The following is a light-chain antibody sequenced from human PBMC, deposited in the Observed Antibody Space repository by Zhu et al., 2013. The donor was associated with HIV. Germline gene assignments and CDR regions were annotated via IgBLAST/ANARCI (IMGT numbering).Light chain of an antibody. Sequence: DIVLTQSPGTLSLSPGERATLSCRASQTVSSNFLAWYHQIPGQAPRLLIYGASNRATGIPDRFSGSGSGTDFTLSISRLEPEDFAVYYCQQYNNWPPWTVGQGTKVEIK. CDR2: GAS. J-gene: IGKJ1*01. CDR1: QTVSSNF. CDR3: QQYNNWPPWT. V-gene: IGKV3-20*01.